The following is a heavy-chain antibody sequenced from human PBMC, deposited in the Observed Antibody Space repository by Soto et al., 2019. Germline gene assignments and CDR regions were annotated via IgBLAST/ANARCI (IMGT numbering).Heavy chain of an antibody. V-gene: IGHV4-4*02. D-gene: IGHD2-15*01. J-gene: IGHJ4*02. Sequence: PSETLSLTCAVSGGSISSSNWXSWVRQPPGKGLEWIGEIYHSGSTNYNPSLKSRVTISVDKSKNQSSLKLSSVTAADTAVYYCARVLIYCSGGSCYLYFDYWGQGTLVTVSS. CDR2: IYHSGST. CDR1: GGSISSSNW. CDR3: ARVLIYCSGGSCYLYFDY.